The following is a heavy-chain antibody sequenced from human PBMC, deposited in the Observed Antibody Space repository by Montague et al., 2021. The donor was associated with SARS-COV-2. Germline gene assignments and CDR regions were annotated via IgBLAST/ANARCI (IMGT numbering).Heavy chain of an antibody. J-gene: IGHJ4*02. V-gene: IGHV3-30*04. CDR3: AREGITAAGKDFDY. CDR2: ISYDGTNE. D-gene: IGHD6-13*01. Sequence: SRRLSCAASGFTFSSYAMHWVRQAPGKGLEWVAVISYDGTNEYYADSVKGRFTISRDNSKNTLYLQMNSLRAEDTAVYYCAREGITAAGKDFDYWGQGTLVNVSS. CDR1: GFTFSSYA.